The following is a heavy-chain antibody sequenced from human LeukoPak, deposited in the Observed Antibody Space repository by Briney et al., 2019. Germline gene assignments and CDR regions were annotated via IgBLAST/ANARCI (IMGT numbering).Heavy chain of an antibody. CDR1: GFSFSSYA. V-gene: IGHV3-30-3*01. CDR3: AREESGSYGPLFDY. D-gene: IGHD1-26*01. Sequence: GGSLRLSCAASGFSFSSYAMHWVRQAPGKGLEWVALIPYDGNNKYYADSVNGRFTISRDNSKNTLYLQMNSLRAEDTAVYYCAREESGSYGPLFDYWGQGTLVTVSS. J-gene: IGHJ4*02. CDR2: IPYDGNNK.